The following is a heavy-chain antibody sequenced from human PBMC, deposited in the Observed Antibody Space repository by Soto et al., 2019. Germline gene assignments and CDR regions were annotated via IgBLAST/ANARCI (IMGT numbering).Heavy chain of an antibody. CDR2: IYYSGST. J-gene: IGHJ5*02. Sequence: QVQLQESGPGLVKPSETLSLTCTVSGGSISSYYWSWIRQPPGKGLEWIGYIYYSGSTNYNPSLKSRVTISVDTSKKQFSLKLSSVTAADTAVYYCARGCRDGYSNWFDPWGQGTLVTVSS. CDR1: GGSISSYY. D-gene: IGHD2-21*01. V-gene: IGHV4-59*01. CDR3: ARGCRDGYSNWFDP.